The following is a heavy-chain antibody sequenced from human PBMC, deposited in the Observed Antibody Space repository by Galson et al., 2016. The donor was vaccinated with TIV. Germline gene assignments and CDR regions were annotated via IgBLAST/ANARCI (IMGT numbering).Heavy chain of an antibody. Sequence: SVKVSCKASGYTFIGYVIHWVRQAPGQRLEWMVWINPANGETQSSQRVQGKFTLTTDTSASTAYMELSSLGSEDTAVYYCARDRGGTWDFDKWGQGTLVTVSS. D-gene: IGHD1-14*01. CDR2: INPANGET. J-gene: IGHJ4*02. CDR3: ARDRGGTWDFDK. V-gene: IGHV1-3*01. CDR1: GYTFIGYV.